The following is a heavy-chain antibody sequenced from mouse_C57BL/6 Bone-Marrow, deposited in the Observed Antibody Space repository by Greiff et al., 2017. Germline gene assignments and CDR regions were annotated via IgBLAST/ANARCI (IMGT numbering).Heavy chain of an antibody. J-gene: IGHJ3*01. CDR2: IHPNSGST. Sequence: VQLQQPGAELVKPGASVKLSCKASGYTFTSYWMHWVKQRPGQGLEWIGMIHPNSGSTNYNEKFKSKATLTVDQSSSTAYMQLSSLTSEDSAVYYCARWRLLGAYWGQGTLVTVSA. V-gene: IGHV1-64*01. CDR1: GYTFTSYW. D-gene: IGHD2-13*01. CDR3: ARWRLLGAY.